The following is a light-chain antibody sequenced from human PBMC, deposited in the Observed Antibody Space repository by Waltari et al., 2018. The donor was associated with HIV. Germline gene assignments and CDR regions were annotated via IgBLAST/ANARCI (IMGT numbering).Light chain of an antibody. J-gene: IGLJ2*01. Sequence: QSVLTKPPSASGPPGPRVTIFCSGSSPNIGSHYVYWYLHLLGAAHILLIHRNNQRPSGVPDRFSGSKSGTSASLAISGLRSEDEADYYCAAWDGSHVVFGGGTKLTVL. CDR2: RNN. V-gene: IGLV1-47*01. CDR1: SPNIGSHY. CDR3: AAWDGSHVV.